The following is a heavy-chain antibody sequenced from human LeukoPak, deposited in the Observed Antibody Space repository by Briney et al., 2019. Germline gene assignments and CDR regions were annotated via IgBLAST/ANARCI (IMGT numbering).Heavy chain of an antibody. Sequence: GGSLRLSCAASGFTFSSYAMSWVRQAPGKGLEWVSAISGSGGSTYYADSVKGRFTISRDNSKNTLYLQMNSLRAEDTAVYYCAMPGDGDYGGPRYYYYGMDVWGQGTTVTVPS. CDR2: ISGSGGST. J-gene: IGHJ6*02. CDR1: GFTFSSYA. D-gene: IGHD4-17*01. V-gene: IGHV3-23*01. CDR3: AMPGDGDYGGPRYYYYGMDV.